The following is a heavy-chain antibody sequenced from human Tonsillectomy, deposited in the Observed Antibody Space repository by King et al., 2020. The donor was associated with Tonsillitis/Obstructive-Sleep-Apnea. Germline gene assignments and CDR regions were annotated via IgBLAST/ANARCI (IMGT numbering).Heavy chain of an antibody. CDR2: IIPILRTT. Sequence: VQLVESGAEVKKPGSSVKVSCKASGGTFSSYGFNWVRLAPGQGLEWVGGIIPILRTTNYAPKFQGRVIISADESTSTIYMELNSLRSEDTAMYYCARIGRIAAAGPFDYWGQGTLVTVSS. CDR1: GGTFSSYG. V-gene: IGHV1-69*01. D-gene: IGHD6-13*01. CDR3: ARIGRIAAAGPFDY. J-gene: IGHJ4*02.